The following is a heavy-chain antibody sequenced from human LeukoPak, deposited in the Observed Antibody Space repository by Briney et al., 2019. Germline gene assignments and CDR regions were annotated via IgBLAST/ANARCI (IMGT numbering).Heavy chain of an antibody. D-gene: IGHD1-14*01. J-gene: IGHJ6*03. CDR2: IYHSGST. CDR1: GYSISSGYY. CDR3: ARGPPLTQYYYYYYMDV. V-gene: IGHV4-38-2*02. Sequence: SETLSLTCTVSGYSISSGYYWGWIRQPPGKGLEWIGSIYHSGSTYYNPSLKSRVTISVDTSKNQFSLKLSSVTAADTAVYYCARGPPLTQYYYYYYMDVWGKGTTVTVSS.